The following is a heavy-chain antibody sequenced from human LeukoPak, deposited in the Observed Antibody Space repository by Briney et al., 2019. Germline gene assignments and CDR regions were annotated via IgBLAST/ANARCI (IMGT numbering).Heavy chain of an antibody. CDR1: GFTFSSYA. D-gene: IGHD3-10*01. CDR2: ISGGGWST. CDR3: ARHDRGSGSPYYFDY. V-gene: IGHV3-23*01. Sequence: GWSLRLSCPASGFTFSSYAMSWLRQAPGKGLEGVAAISGGGWSTYYADSVKGRFTISSNNPKNTPYLQMNSLSADDTAVFYCARHDRGSGSPYYFDYWGQGTLVTV. J-gene: IGHJ4*02.